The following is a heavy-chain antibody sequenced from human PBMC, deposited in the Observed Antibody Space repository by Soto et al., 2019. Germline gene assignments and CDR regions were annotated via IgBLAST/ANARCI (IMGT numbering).Heavy chain of an antibody. J-gene: IGHJ4*02. V-gene: IGHV4-34*01. Sequence: TLSRTCAFYGGSYRGYYWSWIRQPLGKGLEWLGEITHSGSTNYNPSLKSRVTISVDTSKKQFSQKLSSVTAADTALYYCASGAVAGLFSPIYYWGQGTLITVS. D-gene: IGHD6-19*01. CDR1: GGSYRGYY. CDR3: ASGAVAGLFSPIYY. CDR2: ITHSGST.